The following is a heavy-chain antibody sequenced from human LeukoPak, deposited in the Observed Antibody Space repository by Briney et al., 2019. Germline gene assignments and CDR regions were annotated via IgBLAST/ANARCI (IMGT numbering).Heavy chain of an antibody. J-gene: IGHJ4*02. CDR1: GGSISSGDYY. D-gene: IGHD3-22*01. V-gene: IGHV4-39*01. CDR2: IYYSGST. Sequence: SETLSLTCTVSGGSISSGDYYWSWIRQPPGKGLEWIGSIYYSGSTYYNPSLKSRVSISVDTSKNQFSLKMTSVTAADTALYHCARHGYYYHTSGYFGFWGQGTLVTVSS. CDR3: ARHGYYYHTSGYFGF.